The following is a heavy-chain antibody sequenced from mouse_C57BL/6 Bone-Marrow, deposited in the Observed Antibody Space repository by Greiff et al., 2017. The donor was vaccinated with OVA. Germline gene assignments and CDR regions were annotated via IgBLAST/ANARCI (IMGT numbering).Heavy chain of an antibody. D-gene: IGHD2-4*01. J-gene: IGHJ4*01. CDR2: ISSGSSTI. CDR3: ARNLYDYDGYYAMDY. CDR1: GFTFSDYG. V-gene: IGHV5-17*01. Sequence: EVKLMESGGGLVKPGGSLKLSCAASGFTFSDYGMHWVRQAPEKGLEWVAYISSGSSTIYYADKVKGRFTISRDNAKNTLFLQMTSLRSEDTAMYYCARNLYDYDGYYAMDYWGQGTSVTVSS.